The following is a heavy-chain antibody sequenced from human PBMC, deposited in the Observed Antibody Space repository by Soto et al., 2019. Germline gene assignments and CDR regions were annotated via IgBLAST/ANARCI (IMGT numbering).Heavy chain of an antibody. CDR1: GFTFSSYA. D-gene: IGHD3-22*01. CDR2: MSGGGDTT. CDR3: AKWHTYYYDSRGFSGFDC. Sequence: EVQVLESGGGLVQPGGSLRLSCAASGFTFSSYAMTWVRQAPGKGLEWVSAMSGGGDTTYYADSVKGRFTISRDNSRNILYLQMNSLRAEDTAAYYCAKWHTYYYDSRGFSGFDCWGRGTLVTVSS. J-gene: IGHJ4*02. V-gene: IGHV3-23*01.